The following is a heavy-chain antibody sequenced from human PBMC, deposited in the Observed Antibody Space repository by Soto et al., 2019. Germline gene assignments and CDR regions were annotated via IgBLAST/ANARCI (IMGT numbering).Heavy chain of an antibody. CDR1: GFTFNNYW. CDR2: INSEGTYT. J-gene: IGHJ5*02. D-gene: IGHD6-19*01. CDR3: ARGGLDPVEH. Sequence: EVQLVESGGGLVQPGGSLRLSCGAFGFTFNNYWMHWVRQVPGKGLVWVSRINSEGTYTSHADSVKGRFTISRDNAKNTLDLQMNSLRAEDTAVDYWARGGLDPVEHWGQGTLVTVSS. V-gene: IGHV3-74*01.